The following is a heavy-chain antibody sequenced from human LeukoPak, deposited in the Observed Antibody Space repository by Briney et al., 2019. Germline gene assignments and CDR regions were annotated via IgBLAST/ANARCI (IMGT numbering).Heavy chain of an antibody. CDR3: ASTFTAMAYYYMDV. CDR2: TYYSGST. D-gene: IGHD5-18*01. J-gene: IGHJ6*03. CDR1: GGSISSSSYY. V-gene: IGHV4-39*07. Sequence: SETLSLTGTVSGGSISSSSYYWGWLRQPPGKGLEWIGSTYYSGSTYYNPSLKSRVTISVDTSKNQFSLKLSSVTAADTAVYYCASTFTAMAYYYMDVWGKGTTVTVSS.